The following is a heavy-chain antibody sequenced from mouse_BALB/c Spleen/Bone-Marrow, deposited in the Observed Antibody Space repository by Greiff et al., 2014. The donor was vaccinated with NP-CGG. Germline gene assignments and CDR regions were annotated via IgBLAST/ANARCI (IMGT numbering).Heavy chain of an antibody. J-gene: IGHJ1*01. CDR2: IYPGDGDT. V-gene: IGHV1-87*01. Sequence: QVQLQQSGAELARPGASVRLSCKASGYTFTSYWMPWVKQRPGQGLEWIGAIYPGDGDTRYTQRFKGKATLTADKSSSTAYMQLSSLAAEDSAVYYCARYYYGSSYEYFDVWGAGTTVTVSS. CDR3: ARYYYGSSYEYFDV. D-gene: IGHD1-1*01. CDR1: GYTFTSYW.